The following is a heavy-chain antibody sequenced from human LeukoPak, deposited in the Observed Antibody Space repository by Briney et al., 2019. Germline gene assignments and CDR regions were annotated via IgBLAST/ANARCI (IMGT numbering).Heavy chain of an antibody. Sequence: ASVKVSCKASGYTFTGYYMHWVRQAPGQGLEWMGWINPNSGVTNYAQKFQGRVTMTRDTSISIAYMELSRLRSDDTAVYYCARVLDSGYPVWDCWGQGTLVTVSS. CDR3: ARVLDSGYPVWDC. D-gene: IGHD5-12*01. CDR1: GYTFTGYY. V-gene: IGHV1-2*02. J-gene: IGHJ4*02. CDR2: INPNSGVT.